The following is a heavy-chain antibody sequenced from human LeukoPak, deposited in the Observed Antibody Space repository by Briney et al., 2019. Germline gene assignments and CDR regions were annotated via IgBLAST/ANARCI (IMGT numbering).Heavy chain of an antibody. CDR3: ARDGYYDRSGYRTYYYYMDV. CDR1: GGSISSYY. Sequence: PSETLSLTCTVSGGSISSYYWSWIRQPPGKGLEWSGYIYYSGSTNYNPSLKSRVTISVDTSKNQFSLKLSSVTAADTAVYYCARDGYYDRSGYRTYYYYMDVWGKGTTVTVS. V-gene: IGHV4-59*01. D-gene: IGHD3-22*01. CDR2: IYYSGST. J-gene: IGHJ6*03.